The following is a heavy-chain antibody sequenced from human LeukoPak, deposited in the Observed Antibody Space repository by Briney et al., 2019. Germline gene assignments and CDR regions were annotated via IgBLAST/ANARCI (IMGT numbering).Heavy chain of an antibody. J-gene: IGHJ4*02. CDR2: ISAYNGNT. D-gene: IGHD3-9*01. CDR1: GYTFTSYG. CDR3: ARIYSVDWLLLPPYYFDY. Sequence: ASVKVSCKASGYTFTSYGISWVRQAPGQGLEWMGWISAYNGNTNYAQKLQGRVTMTTGTSTSTAYMELRSLRSDDTAVYYCARIYSVDWLLLPPYYFDYWGQGTLVTVSS. V-gene: IGHV1-18*01.